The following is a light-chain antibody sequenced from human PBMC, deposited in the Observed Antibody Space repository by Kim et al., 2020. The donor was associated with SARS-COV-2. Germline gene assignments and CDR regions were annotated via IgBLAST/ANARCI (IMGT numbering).Light chain of an antibody. CDR1: RSNIGSNV. V-gene: IGLV1-44*01. Sequence: GQRVTISCSGSRSNIGSNVVTCYQQLPGTAPKLLIYSNDYRPSGVPDRFSGSKSGTSASLDISGLQSEDEADYYCAAWDDSLNGSVFGGGTQLTVL. CDR2: SND. CDR3: AAWDDSLNGSV. J-gene: IGLJ3*02.